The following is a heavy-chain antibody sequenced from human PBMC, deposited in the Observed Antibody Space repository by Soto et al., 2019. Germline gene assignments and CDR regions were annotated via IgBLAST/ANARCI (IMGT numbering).Heavy chain of an antibody. Sequence: EVLLVESGGGLVPPGGSLRLSCAASGFTFRGYSMNWVRQAPGKGLEWISYISGSSSTEYYADSVKGRFTISRDNARNSLYLQMNSLRDEDTAVYYCARVDTAMIDYWGQGTLVNVSS. D-gene: IGHD5-18*01. CDR3: ARVDTAMIDY. CDR1: GFTFRGYS. V-gene: IGHV3-48*02. J-gene: IGHJ4*02. CDR2: ISGSSSTE.